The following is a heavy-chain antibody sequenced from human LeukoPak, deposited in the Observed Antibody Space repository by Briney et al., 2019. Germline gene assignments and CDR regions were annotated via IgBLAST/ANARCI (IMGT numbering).Heavy chain of an antibody. CDR2: IYYSGST. CDR1: GGSISSHSYY. CDR3: AREMIVVARVGDAFDI. D-gene: IGHD3-22*01. V-gene: IGHV4-39*07. Sequence: SETLSLTCAVSGGSISSHSYYWGWIRQPPGKGLEWIGSIYYSGSTYYNPSLKSRVTISVDTSKNQFSLKLSSVTAADTAVYYCAREMIVVARVGDAFDIWGQGTMVTVSS. J-gene: IGHJ3*02.